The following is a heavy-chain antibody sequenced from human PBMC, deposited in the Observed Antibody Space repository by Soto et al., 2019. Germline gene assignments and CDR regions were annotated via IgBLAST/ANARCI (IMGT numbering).Heavy chain of an antibody. Sequence: EVQLLESGGGLVQPGGSLRLSCAASGFTFSMFAMTWVRQAPGKGLEWVSAIGGSGVGTYYAGSVKGRFTISRDNSKHTMYLHMNSLRDEDTAVYFCAKGASRIPYGMDVWGQGTTVTVPS. D-gene: IGHD2-15*01. CDR3: AKGASRIPYGMDV. CDR1: GFTFSMFA. CDR2: IGGSGVGT. J-gene: IGHJ6*02. V-gene: IGHV3-23*01.